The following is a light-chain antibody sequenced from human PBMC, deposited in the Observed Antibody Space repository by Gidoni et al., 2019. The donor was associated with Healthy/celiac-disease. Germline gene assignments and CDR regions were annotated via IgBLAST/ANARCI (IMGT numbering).Light chain of an antibody. J-gene: IGLJ3*02. CDR2: EVS. CDR1: SSDVGGYNY. V-gene: IGLV2-14*01. Sequence: QSALTQTASVSGSPGQSITISCTGTSSDVGGYNYVSWYQQHPGKAPKLMIYEVSNRPSGVPDRFSGSKSGNTASLTISGLQAEDEADYYCSSYTSSSTLEVFGGGTKLTVL. CDR3: SSYTSSSTLEV.